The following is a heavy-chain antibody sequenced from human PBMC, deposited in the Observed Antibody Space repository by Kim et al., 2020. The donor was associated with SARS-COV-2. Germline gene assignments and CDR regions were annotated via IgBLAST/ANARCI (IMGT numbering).Heavy chain of an antibody. CDR3: ARAGGGYDILTGYFWGSGFDP. CDR2: IYHSGST. J-gene: IGHJ5*02. CDR1: GGSISSSNW. D-gene: IGHD3-9*01. Sequence: SETLSLTCAVSGGSISSSNWWRWVRQPPGKGLEWIGEIYHSGSTNYNPSLKSRVTISVDKSKNQFSLKLSSVTAADTAVYYCARAGGGYDILTGYFWGSGFDPWGQGTLVTVSS. V-gene: IGHV4-4*02.